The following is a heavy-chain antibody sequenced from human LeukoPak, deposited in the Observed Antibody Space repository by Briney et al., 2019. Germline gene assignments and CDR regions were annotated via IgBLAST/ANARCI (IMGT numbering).Heavy chain of an antibody. CDR3: AGGGYHHGFDI. CDR1: GFTFNSYW. Sequence: TGGSLRLSCAASGFTFNSYWFHWVRQAPGKGLVWVSRINSDGSDTIYADSVRGRFTISRDNAKGTVYLQMNSLKAEDTAVYYCAGGGYHHGFDIWGQGTMVTVSS. CDR2: INSDGSDT. D-gene: IGHD2-15*01. J-gene: IGHJ3*02. V-gene: IGHV3-74*01.